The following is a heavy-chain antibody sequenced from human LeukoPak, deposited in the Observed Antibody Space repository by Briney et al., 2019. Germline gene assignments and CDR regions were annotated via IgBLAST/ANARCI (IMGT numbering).Heavy chain of an antibody. D-gene: IGHD3-9*01. J-gene: IGHJ5*02. CDR3: ATYWKDILTGYYMNWFDP. Sequence: ASVKVSCKVSGYTLTELSMHWGRQAPGNGLEWMGGFDPEDGETIYAQKFQGRVTMTEDTSTDTAYMELSCLRSEDTAVYYCATYWKDILTGYYMNWFDPWGQGTLVTVSS. CDR2: FDPEDGET. V-gene: IGHV1-24*01. CDR1: GYTLTELS.